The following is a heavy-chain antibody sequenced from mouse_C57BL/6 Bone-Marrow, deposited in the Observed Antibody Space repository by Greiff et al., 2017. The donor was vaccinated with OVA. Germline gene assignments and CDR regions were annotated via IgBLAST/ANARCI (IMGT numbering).Heavy chain of an antibody. V-gene: IGHV5-2*03. Sequence: EVKVEESGGGLVQPGESLKLSCESNEYEFPSHDMSWVRKTPEKRLELVAAINSDGGSTYYPDTMERRFIISRANTKKTLYLQMSSLRSEDTALYYCARLRYYGSSPAMDYWGQGTSVTVSS. D-gene: IGHD1-1*01. CDR1: EYEFPSHD. CDR3: ARLRYYGSSPAMDY. CDR2: INSDGGST. J-gene: IGHJ4*01.